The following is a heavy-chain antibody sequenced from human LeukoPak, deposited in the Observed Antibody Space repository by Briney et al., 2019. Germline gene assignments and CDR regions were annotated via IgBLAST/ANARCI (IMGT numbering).Heavy chain of an antibody. CDR2: MCPSGRT. CDR1: NDSISSYC. J-gene: IGHJ5*02. Sequence: SETLSLTCTVSNDSISSYCCSWVRQPPGKGLEWIGYMCPSGRTDYNPSLKSRVTMSIDTSKNQLSMELRFLTAADTAVYYCATSYDGKTAPYDLWGHGTLVTVSS. CDR3: ATSYDGKTAPYDL. V-gene: IGHV4-4*08. D-gene: IGHD4-23*01.